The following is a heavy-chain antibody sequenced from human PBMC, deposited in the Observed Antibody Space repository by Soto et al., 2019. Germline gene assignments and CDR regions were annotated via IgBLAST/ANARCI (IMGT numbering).Heavy chain of an antibody. CDR3: ASGWFGEFVYQFDS. J-gene: IGHJ4*02. CDR2: ISAYNGNT. CDR1: GYTFTSYG. V-gene: IGHV1-18*01. D-gene: IGHD3-10*01. Sequence: QVQLVQSGAEVKKPGASVKVSGKPSGYTFTSYGITWVRQAPGQGLEWMGWISAYNGNTNYAQKFQVRVTMTTDTSTSTAYMELRSLGSDDTAVYYCASGWFGEFVYQFDSWGQGTLVTVSS.